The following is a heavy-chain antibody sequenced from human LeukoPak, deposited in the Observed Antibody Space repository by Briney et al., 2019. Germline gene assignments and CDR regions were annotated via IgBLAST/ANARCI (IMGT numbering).Heavy chain of an antibody. CDR2: INHSGST. V-gene: IGHV4-34*01. CDR3: AVIAAPYDY. J-gene: IGHJ4*02. D-gene: IGHD6-6*01. CDR1: GGSFSGYY. Sequence: SETLSLTCAVYGGSFSGYYWSWIRQPPGKGLEWIGEINHSGSTNYNPSLKSRVTISVDTSKNQFSLKLSSVTAADTAVYYYAVIAAPYDYWGQGTLVTVSS.